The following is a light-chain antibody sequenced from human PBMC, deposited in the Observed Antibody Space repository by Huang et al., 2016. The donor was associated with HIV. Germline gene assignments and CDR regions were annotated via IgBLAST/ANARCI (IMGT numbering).Light chain of an antibody. Sequence: AIQLTQSPSFLSASVGDRVTITCRASQDITDALAWYHQKPGKPPKVVIYDASSLESGVPARFSGSGSGADFTLTISSLQPEDFATYYCQQFKNYPLTFGGGTKVEVK. J-gene: IGKJ4*01. CDR1: QDITDA. CDR2: DAS. V-gene: IGKV1D-13*01. CDR3: QQFKNYPLT.